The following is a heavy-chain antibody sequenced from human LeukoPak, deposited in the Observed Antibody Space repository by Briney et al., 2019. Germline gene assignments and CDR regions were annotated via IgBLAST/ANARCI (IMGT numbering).Heavy chain of an antibody. CDR1: GGSISSYY. J-gene: IGHJ4*02. Sequence: SETLSLTCTVSGGSISSYYWSWIRQPPGKGLEWIGHIYYSGSTNYNPSLKSRVTISVDTSKNQFSLKLNSVTAADTAVYCCARVPPRSSGWYFFDYWGQGTLVTVSS. CDR2: IYYSGST. CDR3: ARVPPRSSGWYFFDY. V-gene: IGHV4-59*01. D-gene: IGHD6-19*01.